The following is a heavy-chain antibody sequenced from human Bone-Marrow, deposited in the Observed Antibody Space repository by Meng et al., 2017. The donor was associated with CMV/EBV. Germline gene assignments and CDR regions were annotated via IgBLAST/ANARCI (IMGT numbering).Heavy chain of an antibody. J-gene: IGHJ3*02. V-gene: IGHV3-49*04. D-gene: IGHD2-2*01. CDR2: IRSKAYGGTT. CDR1: GFTFGDYA. CDR3: TPYCSSTSCYGSFDI. Sequence: GESLKISCTASGFTFGDYAMSWVRQAPGKGLEWVGFIRSKAYGGTTEYAASVKGRFTISRDDSKSIAYLQMNSLKTEDTAVYYCTPYCSSTSCYGSFDIWGQGTMVNVSS.